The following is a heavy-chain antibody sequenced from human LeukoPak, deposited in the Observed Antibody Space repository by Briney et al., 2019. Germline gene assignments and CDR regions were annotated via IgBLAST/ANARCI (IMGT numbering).Heavy chain of an antibody. J-gene: IGHJ5*02. CDR3: ARAQEQYRNWFDP. V-gene: IGHV4-59*01. D-gene: IGHD2-2*01. Sequence: PSETLSLTCTVSGGSISSYYWSWIRQPPGKGLEWIGYIYYSGSTNYNPSLKSRVTISVDTSKNQFSLKLSSVTAADTAVYYCARAQEQYRNWFDPWGQGTLVTVSS. CDR1: GGSISSYY. CDR2: IYYSGST.